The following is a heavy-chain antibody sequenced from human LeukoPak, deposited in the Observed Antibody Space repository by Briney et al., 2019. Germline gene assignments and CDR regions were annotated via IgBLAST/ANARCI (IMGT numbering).Heavy chain of an antibody. J-gene: IGHJ4*02. D-gene: IGHD4-23*01. Sequence: SETLSLTCAVSGVSFLCSHWNWLPPSPEKGLEGFGNFSHSGHTNYVPSLKSRVTITVDTSKSQFCLKLTSVTAADTAVYYCGRGPTAVVAQPYYFDFLGQGTLVTVSA. CDR3: GRGPTAVVAQPYYFDF. CDR2: FSHSGHT. V-gene: IGHV4-34*01. CDR1: GVSFLCSH.